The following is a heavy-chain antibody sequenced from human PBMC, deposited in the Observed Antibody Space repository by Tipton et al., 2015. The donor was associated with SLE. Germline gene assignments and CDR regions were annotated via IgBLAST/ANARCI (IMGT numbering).Heavy chain of an antibody. D-gene: IGHD1-7*01. CDR3: ARRGNLLGT. CDR1: GGSINNSSYY. CDR2: LYYRGST. Sequence: TLSPTCTVSGGSINNSSYYWAWIRQPPGKGLEWVGNLYYRGSTYYNPSLKSRVTISADRSKNHFSLRLTSVTAADTAIYYCARRGNLLGTWGQGTLVTVSS. J-gene: IGHJ4*02. V-gene: IGHV4-39*02.